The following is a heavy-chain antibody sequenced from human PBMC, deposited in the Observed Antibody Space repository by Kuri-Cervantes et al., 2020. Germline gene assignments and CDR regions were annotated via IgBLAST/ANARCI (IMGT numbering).Heavy chain of an antibody. CDR2: ISYDGSG. CDR1: GFTFSTYG. Sequence: GESLKISCVASGFTFSTYGMHWVRQAPGKGLEWVAVISYDGSGHYADSVKGRFTISRDNSKNTLYLQLNSLRPEDTAVYYCAKEHGYSSGYFDYWGQGTLVTVSS. D-gene: IGHD5-18*01. V-gene: IGHV3-30*18. J-gene: IGHJ4*02. CDR3: AKEHGYSSGYFDY.